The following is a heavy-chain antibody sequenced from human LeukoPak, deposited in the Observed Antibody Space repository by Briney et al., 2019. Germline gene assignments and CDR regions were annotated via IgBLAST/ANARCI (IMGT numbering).Heavy chain of an antibody. J-gene: IGHJ6*03. D-gene: IGHD6-19*01. CDR1: GGSFSGYY. CDR2: INHSGST. Sequence: SETLSLTCAVYGGSFSGYYWSWIRQPPGKGLEWIGEINHSGSTNYNPSLKSRVTISVDTSKNQFSLKLSSVTAADTAVHYCARVLAYSSGWYRFYYYYYMDVWGKGTTVTVSS. V-gene: IGHV4-34*01. CDR3: ARVLAYSSGWYRFYYYYYMDV.